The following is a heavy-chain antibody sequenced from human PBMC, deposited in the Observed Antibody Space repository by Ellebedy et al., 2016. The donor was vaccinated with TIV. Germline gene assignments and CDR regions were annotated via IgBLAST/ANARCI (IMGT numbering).Heavy chain of an antibody. CDR2: IWYDGSNK. CDR3: ARDRFGKYCSSTSCYSLDY. V-gene: IGHV3-33*01. D-gene: IGHD2-2*01. Sequence: GGSLRLXCAASGFTFSSYGMHWVRQAPGKGLEWVAVIWYDGSNKYYADSVKGRFTISRDNSKNTLYLQMNSLRAEDTAVYYCARDRFGKYCSSTSCYSLDYWGQGTLVTVSS. J-gene: IGHJ4*02. CDR1: GFTFSSYG.